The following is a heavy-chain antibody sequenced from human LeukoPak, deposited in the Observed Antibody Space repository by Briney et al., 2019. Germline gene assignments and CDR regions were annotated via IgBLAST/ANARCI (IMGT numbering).Heavy chain of an antibody. J-gene: IGHJ4*01. CDR3: ARGGTSTSGYDY. CDR1: GFTLSTYS. V-gene: IGHV3-21*01. D-gene: IGHD2-2*01. Sequence: GGSLRLSCAASGFTLSTYSMNWVRQAPGKGLEWVSSISPTSTYIYYADSVKGRFTISRDNAKNSLYLQMNSLTAEDTAVYYCARGGTSTSGYDYWGHGSLVTVSS. CDR2: ISPTSTYI.